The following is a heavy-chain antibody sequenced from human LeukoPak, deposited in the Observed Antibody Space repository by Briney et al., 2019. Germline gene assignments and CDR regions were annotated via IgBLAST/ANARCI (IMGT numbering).Heavy chain of an antibody. CDR3: ARGRQLGPEFDP. J-gene: IGHJ5*02. CDR2: ISSSSSYI. V-gene: IGHV3-21*01. D-gene: IGHD6-6*01. Sequence: PGGSLRLSCAASGFTFSSYSMNWVRQAPGKGLEWVSSISSSSSYIYYADSVKGRFTISRDNAKNSLYLQMNSLRAEDTAVYYCARGRQLGPEFDPWGQGTLVTVSS. CDR1: GFTFSSYS.